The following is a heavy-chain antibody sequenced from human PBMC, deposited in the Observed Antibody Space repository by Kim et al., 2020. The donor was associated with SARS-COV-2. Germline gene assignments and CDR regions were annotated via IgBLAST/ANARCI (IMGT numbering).Heavy chain of an antibody. J-gene: IGHJ6*02. Sequence: AESVRGRVTISRENSKNTLYLQMTSLRSDDTAVYYCGKGVGGYKDCGMDVWGQGTTVTVS. D-gene: IGHD2-15*01. CDR3: GKGVGGYKDCGMDV. V-gene: IGHV3-30*02.